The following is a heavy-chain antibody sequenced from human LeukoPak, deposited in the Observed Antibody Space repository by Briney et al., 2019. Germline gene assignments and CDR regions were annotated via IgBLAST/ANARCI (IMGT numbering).Heavy chain of an antibody. Sequence: SETLSLTCTVSGGSISSYYWSWIRQPPGKGLEWIGCIYYSGSTNYNPSLKSRVTISVDTSKNQFSLKLSSVTAADTAVYYCARVTPLGRDMDVWGKGTTVTVSS. V-gene: IGHV4-59*12. J-gene: IGHJ6*03. CDR2: IYYSGST. CDR1: GGSISSYY. CDR3: ARVTPLGRDMDV. D-gene: IGHD4-23*01.